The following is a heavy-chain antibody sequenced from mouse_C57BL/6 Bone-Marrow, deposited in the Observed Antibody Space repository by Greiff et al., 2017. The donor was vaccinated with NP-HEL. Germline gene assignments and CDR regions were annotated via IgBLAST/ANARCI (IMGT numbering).Heavy chain of an antibody. Sequence: VQLKESGPELVKPGASVKIPCKASGYTFTDYNMDWVKQSHGKSLEWIGDINPNNGGTIYNQKFKGKATLTVDKSSSTAYMELRSLTSEDTAVYYCARVNCDWFAYWGQGTLVTVSA. CDR2: INPNNGGT. V-gene: IGHV1-18*01. CDR3: ARVNCDWFAY. J-gene: IGHJ3*01. D-gene: IGHD4-1*01. CDR1: GYTFTDYN.